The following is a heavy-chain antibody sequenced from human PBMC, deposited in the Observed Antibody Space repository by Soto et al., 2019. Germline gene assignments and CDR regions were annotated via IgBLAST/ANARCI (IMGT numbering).Heavy chain of an antibody. D-gene: IGHD3-10*01. CDR2: VHYSGST. Sequence: PSETLSLTCTVSGASLRSSSFYWGWVRQPPGKGLEWIGSVHYSGSTYYNPSLKSRVTISVDTSKNQFSLKLSSVTAADTAVYYCARANYYGSNWFDPWGQGTLVTVSS. CDR1: GASLRSSSFY. CDR3: ARANYYGSNWFDP. V-gene: IGHV4-39*07. J-gene: IGHJ5*02.